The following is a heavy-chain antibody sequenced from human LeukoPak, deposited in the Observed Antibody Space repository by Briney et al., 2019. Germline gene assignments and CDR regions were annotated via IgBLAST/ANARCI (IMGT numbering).Heavy chain of an antibody. V-gene: IGHV1-45*02. D-gene: IGHD6-13*01. CDR2: ITPFNGNT. CDR3: ASSGSVGSWYESTVVYFQH. J-gene: IGHJ1*01. CDR1: GYTFTYRY. Sequence: ASVKVSCKASGYTFTYRYLHWVRQAPGQALEWMGWITPFNGNTNYAQKFQDRVTITRDRSMSTAYMELSSLRSEDTAMYYCASSGSVGSWYESTVVYFQHWGQGTLVTVSS.